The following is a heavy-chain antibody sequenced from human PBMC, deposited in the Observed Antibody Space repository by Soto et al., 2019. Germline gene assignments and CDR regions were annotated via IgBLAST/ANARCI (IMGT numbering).Heavy chain of an antibody. D-gene: IGHD3-3*01. V-gene: IGHV3-74*01. CDR1: GFTFSSYW. CDR3: ARCCPSYDFWSGYTDD. CDR2: INSDGSST. J-gene: IGHJ4*02. Sequence: PGGSLRLSCAASGFTFSSYWMHWVRQAPGKGLVWVSRINSDGSSTSYADSVKGRFTISRDNAKNTLYLQMNSLRAEDTAVYYCARCCPSYDFWSGYTDDWGQGTLVTVSS.